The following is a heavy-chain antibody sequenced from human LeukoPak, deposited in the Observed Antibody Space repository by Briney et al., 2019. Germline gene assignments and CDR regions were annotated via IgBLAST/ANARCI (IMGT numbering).Heavy chain of an antibody. J-gene: IGHJ4*02. CDR3: ARGQGGEMATIESYFDY. CDR2: TFYRFKWFE. CDR1: GDSVSSNSAA. Sequence: PSQTLSLTCAISGDSVSSNSAAWNWIRQSPSRGLEWLGRTFYRFKWFEDYAVSVKSRITINPDTSKNQFSLQLNSVTAADTAVYYCARGQGGEMATIESYFDYWGQGTLVTVSS. D-gene: IGHD5-24*01. V-gene: IGHV6-1*01.